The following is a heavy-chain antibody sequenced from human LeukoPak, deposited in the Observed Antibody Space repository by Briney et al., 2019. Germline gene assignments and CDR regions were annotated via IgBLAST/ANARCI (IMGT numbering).Heavy chain of an antibody. CDR3: ARDYRDIVVVPAAILYYYYMDV. Sequence: PSETLSLTCTVSGGSISMYYWSWLRQPAGKGLEWIGRIYTSGSTNYNPSLKGRVTMSVDTSKTQFSLKLSSVTAADTAVYYCARDYRDIVVVPAAILYYYYMDVWGKGTTVTVSS. J-gene: IGHJ6*03. D-gene: IGHD2-2*02. CDR1: GGSISMYY. CDR2: IYTSGST. V-gene: IGHV4-4*07.